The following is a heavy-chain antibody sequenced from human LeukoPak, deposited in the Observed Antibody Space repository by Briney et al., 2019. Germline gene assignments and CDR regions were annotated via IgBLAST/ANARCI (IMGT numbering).Heavy chain of an antibody. V-gene: IGHV4-59*08. J-gene: IGHJ4*02. CDR1: GGSIISYS. D-gene: IGHD6-6*01. Sequence: SETLSLTCTVSGGSIISYSWSLIRQPPGPGLDWIGSFHYSGSTNYNPSLKSRVTISVDTSKNQFSLKLSSVTAADTAVYYCARLGDSSSRLYYFDYWGQGTLVTVSS. CDR3: ARLGDSSSRLYYFDY. CDR2: FHYSGST.